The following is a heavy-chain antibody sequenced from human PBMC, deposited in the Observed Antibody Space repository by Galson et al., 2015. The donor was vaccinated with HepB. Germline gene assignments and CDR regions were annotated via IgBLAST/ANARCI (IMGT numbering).Heavy chain of an antibody. D-gene: IGHD5-24*01. Sequence: ETLSLTCTVSSDSITSSSFYWGWVRQSPGKGLEWIGTTYHGGSTYSNPSLRSRVTMSVDTATNQFSLRLTSVTAADTAVYFCARWKWLQFFFDYWGRGILVTVSS. CDR2: TYHGGST. J-gene: IGHJ4*02. CDR3: ARWKWLQFFFDY. CDR1: SDSITSSSFY. V-gene: IGHV4-39*01.